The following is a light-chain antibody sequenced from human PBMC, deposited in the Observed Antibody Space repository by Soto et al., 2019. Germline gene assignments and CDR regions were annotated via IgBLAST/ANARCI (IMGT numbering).Light chain of an antibody. Sequence: IQLTQSPPSLSPSVGDTVTLTCRASQSINSHLNWYQQKPGKAPKLLIYAASSLQSGVPSRFSGSGSGTDFTLTISSLQPEEFATYYCKKSYSTPITVGKGKRLEIK. CDR3: KKSYSTPIT. J-gene: IGKJ5*01. CDR1: QSINSH. V-gene: IGKV1-39*01. CDR2: AAS.